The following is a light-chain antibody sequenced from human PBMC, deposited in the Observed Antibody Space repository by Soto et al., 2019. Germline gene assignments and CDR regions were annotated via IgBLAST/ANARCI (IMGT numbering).Light chain of an antibody. V-gene: IGLV2-11*01. J-gene: IGLJ1*01. CDR1: SSDVGGYNY. CDR3: CSYAGSYRNV. CDR2: DVS. Sequence: QSVLTQPRSVSGSPGQSVTISCTGTSSDVGGYNYVSWYQHHPGKAPKLMIYDVSKRPSGVPDRFSGSKSGNTASLTISGLQAEDEADYYCCSYAGSYRNVFGTGTKLTVL.